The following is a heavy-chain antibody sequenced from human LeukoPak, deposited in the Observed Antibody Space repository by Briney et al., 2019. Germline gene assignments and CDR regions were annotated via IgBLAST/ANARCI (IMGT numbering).Heavy chain of an antibody. CDR1: GGTFSSYA. J-gene: IGHJ4*02. CDR3: ARGYSYGPTFDY. CDR2: IIPIFGTA. V-gene: IGHV1-69*13. D-gene: IGHD5-18*01. Sequence: SVKVSCKASGGTFSSYAISWVRQAPGQGLEWMGGIIPIFGTANYAQEFQGRVTITADESTSTAYMELSSLRSEDTAVYYCARGYSYGPTFDYWGQGTLVTVSS.